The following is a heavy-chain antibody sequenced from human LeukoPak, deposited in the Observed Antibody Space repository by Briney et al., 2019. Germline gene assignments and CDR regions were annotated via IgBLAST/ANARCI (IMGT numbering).Heavy chain of an antibody. CDR3: ARGSSVAWFGKFNY. CDR1: GGSISSYY. J-gene: IGHJ4*02. V-gene: IGHV4-59*01. Sequence: SETLSLTCTVSGGSISSYYWSWIRQPPGKGLEGIGYIYYSGSTNYNPSLKSRVTISVDTSKNQFSLKLSSVTAADTAVYYCARGSSVAWFGKFNYWGQGTLVTVSS. D-gene: IGHD3-10*01. CDR2: IYYSGST.